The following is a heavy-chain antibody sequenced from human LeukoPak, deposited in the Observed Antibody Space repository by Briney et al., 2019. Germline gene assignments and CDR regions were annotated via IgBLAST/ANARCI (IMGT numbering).Heavy chain of an antibody. CDR3: AKGGVPVVSPAVN. CDR1: GFTFDDYA. Sequence: GRSLRLSCVASGFTFDDYAMHWVRQAPGKGLEWVSGISWNSDSAGYADSVKGRFTISRDNSKNTLYLQMNSLRAEDTAVYYCAKGGVPVVSPAVNWGQGTLVTVSS. D-gene: IGHD2-2*01. J-gene: IGHJ4*02. V-gene: IGHV3-9*01. CDR2: ISWNSDSA.